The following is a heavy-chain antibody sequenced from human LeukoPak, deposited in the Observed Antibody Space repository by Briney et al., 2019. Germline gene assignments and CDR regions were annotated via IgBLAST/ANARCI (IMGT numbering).Heavy chain of an antibody. D-gene: IGHD3-10*01. J-gene: IGHJ4*02. CDR3: ARSITMVRGVFDY. V-gene: IGHV1-69*13. Sequence: SVKVSCKASGGTSSSYAISWVRQAPGQGLEWMGGIIPIFGTANYAQKFQGRVTITADESTSTAYMELSSLRSEDTAVYYCARSITMVRGVFDYWGQGTLVTVSS. CDR1: GGTSSSYA. CDR2: IIPIFGTA.